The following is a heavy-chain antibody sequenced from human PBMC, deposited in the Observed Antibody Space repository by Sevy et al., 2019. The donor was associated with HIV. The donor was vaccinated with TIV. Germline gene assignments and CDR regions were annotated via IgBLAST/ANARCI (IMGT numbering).Heavy chain of an antibody. CDR1: GGSISSYY. Sequence: SETLSLTCTVSGGSISSYYWSWIRQPPGKGLEWIGYIYYSGGTNYNPSLKSRVTISVDTSKNQFSLKLSSVTAADTAVYYCARGVMVRGVIITSDAFDIWGQGTMVTVSS. CDR2: IYYSGGT. J-gene: IGHJ3*02. V-gene: IGHV4-59*01. CDR3: ARGVMVRGVIITSDAFDI. D-gene: IGHD3-10*01.